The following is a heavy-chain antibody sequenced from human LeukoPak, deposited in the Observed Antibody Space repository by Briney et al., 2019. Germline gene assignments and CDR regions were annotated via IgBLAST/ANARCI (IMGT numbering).Heavy chain of an antibody. CDR2: IKSKTDGGTT. J-gene: IGHJ4*02. CDR3: TTGRWGSYRPFDY. CDR1: GFTFSNAW. Sequence: PGGSLRLSCAASGFTFSNAWMAWVRQAPGKGLEWVGRIKSKTDGGTTDYAAPVKGRYTISRDDSKNTLYLQMNSLKTGDTAVYYWTTGRWGSYRPFDYWGQGTLVTVSS. D-gene: IGHD3-16*02. V-gene: IGHV3-15*01.